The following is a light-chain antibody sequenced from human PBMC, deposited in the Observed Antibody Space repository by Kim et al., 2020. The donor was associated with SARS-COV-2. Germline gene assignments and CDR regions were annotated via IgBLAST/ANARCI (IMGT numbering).Light chain of an antibody. V-gene: IGKV4-1*01. CDR3: QQFSSVPLT. CDR2: WAS. J-gene: IGKJ1*01. Sequence: DIVMTQSPDSLAVSLGERATINCKSSQSLFYSSNNNNYLAWFQQKPGQPPKLLIYWASTRESGVPDRFSGSGSATNFTLTINSLQAEDVAVYYCQQFSSVPLTFGQGTKVDIK. CDR1: QSLFYSSNNNNY.